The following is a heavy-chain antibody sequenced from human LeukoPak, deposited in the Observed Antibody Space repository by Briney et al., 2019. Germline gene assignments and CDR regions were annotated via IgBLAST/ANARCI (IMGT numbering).Heavy chain of an antibody. Sequence: SETLSLTCTVSGGSISSGSYYWSWIRQPAGKGLEWIGRIYTSGGTNYNPSLKSRVTISIDTSKNQFSLKLSSVTAADTAVYHCARKEWVPYYFDYWGQGALVTVSS. CDR1: GGSISSGSYY. V-gene: IGHV4-61*02. J-gene: IGHJ4*02. D-gene: IGHD3-3*01. CDR3: ARKEWVPYYFDY. CDR2: IYTSGGT.